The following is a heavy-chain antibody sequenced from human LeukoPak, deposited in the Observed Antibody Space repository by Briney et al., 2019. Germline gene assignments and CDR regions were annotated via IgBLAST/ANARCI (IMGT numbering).Heavy chain of an antibody. CDR3: ARNYDRRPFDY. D-gene: IGHD3-22*01. V-gene: IGHV1-18*01. CDR1: GYTFSSYA. CDR2: INAYNGST. Sequence: GASVKVSCKASGYTFSSYAISWVRQAPGQGLEWMGWINAYNGSTNYAQNLQDRVTMTTDTSTSTAYMELRSLRSDDTALYYCARNYDRRPFDYWGQGTLVTVSS. J-gene: IGHJ4*02.